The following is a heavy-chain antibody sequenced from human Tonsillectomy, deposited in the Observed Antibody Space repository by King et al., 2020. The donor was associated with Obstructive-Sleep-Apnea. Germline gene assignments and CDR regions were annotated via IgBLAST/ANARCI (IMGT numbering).Heavy chain of an antibody. J-gene: IGHJ3*02. D-gene: IGHD4-11*01. V-gene: IGHV4-34*01. Sequence: VQLQQWGAGLLKPSETLSLTCAVYGGSFSGYYWSWIRRPPGNRLEWSGEINHSGSTNYNPSLKSRVTISADTSKNQFSLKLKSVTATDTVVYYCARGGDNSNSPDAFDMWGQGTVVSVSS. CDR1: GGSFSGYY. CDR3: ARGGDNSNSPDAFDM. CDR2: INHSGST.